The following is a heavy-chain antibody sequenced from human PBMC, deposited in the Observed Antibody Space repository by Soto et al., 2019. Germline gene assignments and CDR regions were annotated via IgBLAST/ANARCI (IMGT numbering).Heavy chain of an antibody. V-gene: IGHV3-30-3*01. CDR1: GFTFSSYA. D-gene: IGHD5-12*01. Sequence: GGSLRLSCAASGFTFSSYAMHWVRQAPGKGLEWVAVISYDGSNKYYADSVKGRFTISRDNSKNTLYLQMNSLRAEDTAVYYCARAGIVATIAPSKSGNYYYYYGMDVWGQGTTVTVSS. CDR2: ISYDGSNK. CDR3: ARAGIVATIAPSKSGNYYYYYGMDV. J-gene: IGHJ6*02.